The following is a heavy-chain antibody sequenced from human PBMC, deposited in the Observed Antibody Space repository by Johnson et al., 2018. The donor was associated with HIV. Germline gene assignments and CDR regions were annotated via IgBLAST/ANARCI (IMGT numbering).Heavy chain of an antibody. CDR3: AVIAVAGGGAFDI. D-gene: IGHD6-19*01. CDR1: GFTFDDYA. Sequence: VQLVESGGGLVQPGRSLRLSCAASGFTFDDYAMHWVRQAPGKGLEWVSGISWHSGSIGYADSVKGRFTIPRANAKNSLYLQMNSLRAEDTALYYCAVIAVAGGGAFDIWGQGTMVTVSS. J-gene: IGHJ3*02. V-gene: IGHV3-9*01. CDR2: ISWHSGSI.